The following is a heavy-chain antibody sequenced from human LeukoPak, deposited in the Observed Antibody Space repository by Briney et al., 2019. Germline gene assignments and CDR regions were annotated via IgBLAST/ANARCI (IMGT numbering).Heavy chain of an antibody. V-gene: IGHV3-74*01. J-gene: IGHJ4*02. CDR3: ARVGYGPAFDI. CDR2: IKYDASST. Sequence: GGSLRLSCADSGFTFSSHWMHWVRQAPGKGLVWVSRIKYDASSTSYADSVKGRFTISRDNAKNTLYLQMNTLRVEDTAVYYCARVGYGPAFDIWGQGTLVTVSS. D-gene: IGHD2-15*01. CDR1: GFTFSSHW.